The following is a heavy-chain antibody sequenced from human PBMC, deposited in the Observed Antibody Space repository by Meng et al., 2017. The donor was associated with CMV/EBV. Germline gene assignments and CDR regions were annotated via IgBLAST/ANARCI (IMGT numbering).Heavy chain of an antibody. CDR1: GYTFNYRY. D-gene: IGHD3-3*01. CDR3: ASSYDDNYWFDP. Sequence: SVQVSCKASGYTFNYRYLPWVRQAPGQALEWMGSITPFNGNTNYAQKFQDRVTIIRHRSMSTAYMELSSLRSEDTAMYYCASSYDDNYWFDPWGQGTLVTVSS. CDR2: ITPFNGNT. J-gene: IGHJ5*02. V-gene: IGHV1-45*02.